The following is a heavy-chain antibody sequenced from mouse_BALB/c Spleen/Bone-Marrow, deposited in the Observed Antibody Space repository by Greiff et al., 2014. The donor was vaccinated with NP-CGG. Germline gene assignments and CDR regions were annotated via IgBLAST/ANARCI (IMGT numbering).Heavy chain of an antibody. V-gene: IGHV1-87*01. CDR3: ARGFPFDY. CDR2: IYPGDGDT. CDR1: GYTFTSYW. J-gene: IGHJ2*01. Sequence: VKLMESGAELARPGASVKLSCKASGYTFTSYWMQWVKQRPGQGLEWIGAIYPGDGDTRYTQKFKGKATLTADKSSSTAYMQLSSLAPEDSAVYYCARGFPFDYWGQGTTLTVSS.